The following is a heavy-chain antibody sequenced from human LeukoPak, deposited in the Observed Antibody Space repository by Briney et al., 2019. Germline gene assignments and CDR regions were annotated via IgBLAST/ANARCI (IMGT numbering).Heavy chain of an antibody. Sequence: PSETLSLTCTVSGGSISSSSYYWGWIRQPPEKGLEWIGSIYYSGSTYYKPSLKGRVTISVDTSKNQFSLKLTSVTAADTAVYYCARGHCSSTSCYYAAWFDPWGQGTLVTVSS. CDR1: GGSISSSSYY. D-gene: IGHD2-2*01. CDR2: IYYSGST. CDR3: ARGHCSSTSCYYAAWFDP. V-gene: IGHV4-39*01. J-gene: IGHJ5*02.